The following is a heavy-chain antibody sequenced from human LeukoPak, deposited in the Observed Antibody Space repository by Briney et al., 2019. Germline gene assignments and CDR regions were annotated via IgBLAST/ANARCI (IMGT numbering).Heavy chain of an antibody. J-gene: IGHJ5*02. Sequence: ASVKVSCKASGYTFTSYDINWVRQATGQGLEWMGWMNPNSGNTGYAQKFQGRVTMTRNTSISTAYMELSSLRSEDTAVYYCARDVLDRDIVVVPAAQYNWFDPWGQGTLVTVSS. CDR2: MNPNSGNT. CDR3: ARDVLDRDIVVVPAAQYNWFDP. D-gene: IGHD2-2*01. V-gene: IGHV1-8*01. CDR1: GYTFTSYD.